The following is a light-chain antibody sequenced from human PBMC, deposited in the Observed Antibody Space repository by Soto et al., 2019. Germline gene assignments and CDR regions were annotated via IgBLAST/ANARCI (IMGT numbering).Light chain of an antibody. CDR1: SSDVGGYNY. J-gene: IGLJ3*02. CDR3: CSYVGSSILM. CDR2: DVN. V-gene: IGLV2-23*02. Sequence: QSVLTQPASVSGSPGQSITISCTGTSSDVGGYNYVSWYQQHPGKAPKLLIYDVNERPSGISNRFSGSKSGNTASLTISGLQDEDEADYYCCSYVGSSILMFGGGTKVTVL.